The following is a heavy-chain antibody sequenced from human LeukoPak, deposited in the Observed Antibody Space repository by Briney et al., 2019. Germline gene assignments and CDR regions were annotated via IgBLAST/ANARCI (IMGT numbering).Heavy chain of an antibody. CDR3: ARGLYYYDSSGSLDAFDI. CDR1: GGTFSSYA. V-gene: IGHV1-69*04. Sequence: SVKVSCKASGGTFSSYAISWVRQAPGQGLEWIGRIIPILGIANYAQKFQGRVTITADKSTSTAYMELSSLRSEDTAVYYCARGLYYYDSSGSLDAFDIWGQGTMVTVSS. J-gene: IGHJ3*02. D-gene: IGHD3-22*01. CDR2: IIPILGIA.